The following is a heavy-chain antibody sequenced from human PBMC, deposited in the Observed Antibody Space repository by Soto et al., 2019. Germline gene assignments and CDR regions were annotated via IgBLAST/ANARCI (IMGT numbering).Heavy chain of an antibody. V-gene: IGHV4-61*01. Sequence: SETLSLTCTVSGGSVSSGSFSWSWIRQPPGKTLEWLGFIYNNRSSNYNPSLKSRVTMSVDTSKHQFSLKLSSVTAAHTAVYYCARVPLGHRSSHYFEFWGRGALVTLSS. CDR3: ARVPLGHRSSHYFEF. J-gene: IGHJ4*02. CDR2: IYNNRSS. CDR1: GGSVSSGSFS. D-gene: IGHD6-6*01.